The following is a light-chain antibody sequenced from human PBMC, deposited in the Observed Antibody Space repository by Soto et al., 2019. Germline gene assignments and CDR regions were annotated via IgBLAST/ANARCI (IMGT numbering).Light chain of an antibody. CDR1: QSIRSW. Sequence: DIQMTPSPSTLSASVGDRVTITCRASQSIRSWMAWYQQKPGKAPKLLIYDASSLESGVPSRCSGSGSGTEFTLTISSLQPDEFATYYCQQYNSYWTFGQGTKVDIK. CDR3: QQYNSYWT. CDR2: DAS. J-gene: IGKJ1*01. V-gene: IGKV1-5*01.